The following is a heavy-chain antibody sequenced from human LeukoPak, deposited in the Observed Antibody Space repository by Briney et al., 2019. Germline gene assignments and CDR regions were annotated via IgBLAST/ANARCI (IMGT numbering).Heavy chain of an antibody. CDR1: GGSISSSSYY. Sequence: PSETLSLTCTVSGGSISSSSYYWGWIRQPPGKGLEWIGSIYYSGSTYYNPSLKSRVTISVDTSKNQFSLKLSSVTAADTAVYYCARFSYSSSSFLGFDYWGQGTLVTVSS. J-gene: IGHJ4*02. CDR2: IYYSGST. CDR3: ARFSYSSSSFLGFDY. D-gene: IGHD6-6*01. V-gene: IGHV4-39*07.